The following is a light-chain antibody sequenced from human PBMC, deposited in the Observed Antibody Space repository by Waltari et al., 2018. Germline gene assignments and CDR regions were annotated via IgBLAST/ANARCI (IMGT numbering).Light chain of an antibody. J-gene: IGLJ2*01. CDR2: HGG. Sequence: SSVLTQPPSVSVAPGQPARITCGGNNIRIKTGPWYQQKPCHAPLLVVSHGGDCPSGLPERFSGSNSGNTATLTISRVEAGDEADYYCQVWDSGSDHVVFGGGTKLTVL. CDR1: NIRIKT. CDR3: QVWDSGSDHVV. V-gene: IGLV3-21*02.